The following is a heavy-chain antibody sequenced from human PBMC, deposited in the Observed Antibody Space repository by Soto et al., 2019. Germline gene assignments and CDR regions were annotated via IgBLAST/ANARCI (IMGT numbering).Heavy chain of an antibody. Sequence: ASVKVSCKASGYTFTSYGISWVRQAPGQGLEWMGWISAHNGNTNYAQKLQGRVTMTTDTSTSTAYMELRSLRSDDTAVYYCARCLYYYGSGSYPFYDYWGQGTLVTVSS. CDR3: ARCLYYYGSGSYPFYDY. V-gene: IGHV1-18*04. D-gene: IGHD3-10*01. J-gene: IGHJ4*02. CDR1: GYTFTSYG. CDR2: ISAHNGNT.